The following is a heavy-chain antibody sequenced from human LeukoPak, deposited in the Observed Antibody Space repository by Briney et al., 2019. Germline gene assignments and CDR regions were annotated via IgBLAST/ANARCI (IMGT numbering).Heavy chain of an antibody. V-gene: IGHV4-4*02. CDR1: GGSISSNYW. J-gene: IGHJ5*02. CDR3: ARGPRIMITFGGHWFDP. CDR2: ISQSGAT. Sequence: PSGTLSLTCAVSGGSISSNYWWTWVRQAPGKGLEWIGEISQSGATNYNPSLKSRVTISVDTSKNQFSLKLSSVTAADTAVYYCARGPRIMITFGGHWFDPWGQGTLVTVSS. D-gene: IGHD3-16*01.